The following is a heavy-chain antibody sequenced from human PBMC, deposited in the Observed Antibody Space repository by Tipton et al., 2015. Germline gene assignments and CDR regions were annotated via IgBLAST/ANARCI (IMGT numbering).Heavy chain of an antibody. D-gene: IGHD1-1*01. CDR3: GRGGIFSNNWYPFDY. V-gene: IGHV3-23*01. Sequence: SLRLSCAASGFTFSSYAMSWVRQAPGKGLEWVSAISASGSGTYYTDSLKGRFTISRDNSRNTLYLQMNSLRAEDTAVYYCGRGGIFSNNWYPFDYWGQGTLVTVSS. J-gene: IGHJ4*02. CDR1: GFTFSSYA. CDR2: ISASGSGT.